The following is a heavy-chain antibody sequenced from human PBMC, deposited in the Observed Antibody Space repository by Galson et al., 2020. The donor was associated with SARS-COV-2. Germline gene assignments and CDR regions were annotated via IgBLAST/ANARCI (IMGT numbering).Heavy chain of an antibody. CDR2: IWYDGSNK. CDR3: ARDSRDGYNEYFDY. Sequence: LSLTCAASGFTFSSYGMHWVRQAPGKGLEWVAVIWYDGSNKYYADSVKGRFTISRDNSKNTLYLQMNSLRAEDTAVYYCARDSRDGYNEYFDYWGQGTLVTVSS. J-gene: IGHJ4*02. CDR1: GFTFSSYG. V-gene: IGHV3-33*01. D-gene: IGHD5-12*01.